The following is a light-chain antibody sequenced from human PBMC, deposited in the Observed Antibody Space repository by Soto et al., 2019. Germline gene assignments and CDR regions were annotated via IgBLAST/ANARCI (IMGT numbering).Light chain of an antibody. V-gene: IGKV3-20*01. CDR1: QSVRRSY. J-gene: IGKJ1*01. CDR2: GAS. CDR3: QQYGSSPT. Sequence: EILMTQSPGTLPLSPGERATLSCRASQSVRRSYLAWYQQKPGQAPSLLIYGASSRATGIPDRLSGSGSGTDFTLTISRLEPEDFAVYYCQQYGSSPTFGQGTKVDIK.